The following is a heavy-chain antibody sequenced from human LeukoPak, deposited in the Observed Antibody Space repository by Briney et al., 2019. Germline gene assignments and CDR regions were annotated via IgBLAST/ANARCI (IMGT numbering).Heavy chain of an antibody. CDR3: ASFIVGAPFDY. D-gene: IGHD1-26*01. CDR1: GSTFSSYS. J-gene: IGHJ4*02. CDR2: ISSSSSYI. V-gene: IGHV3-21*01. Sequence: TGGSLRLSCAASGSTFSSYSMSWVRQAPGKGLEWVSFISSSSSYIYYADSVKGRFTISRDNAKNSLYLQMNSLRAEDTAVYYCASFIVGAPFDYWGQGTLVTVSS.